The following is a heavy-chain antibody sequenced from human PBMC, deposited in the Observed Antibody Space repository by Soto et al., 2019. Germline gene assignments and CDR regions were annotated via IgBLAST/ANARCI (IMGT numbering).Heavy chain of an antibody. D-gene: IGHD6-13*01. V-gene: IGHV5-51*01. CDR1: GYSFTSYW. CDR3: ARREAAAGTKGYYYYMDV. CDR2: IYPGDSDT. Sequence: GESLKISCKGSGYSFTSYWIGWVRQMPGKGLEWMGIIYPGDSDTRYSPSFQGQVTISADKSISTAYLQWSSLKASDTAMYYCARREAAAGTKGYYYYMDVWGKGTTVTVSS. J-gene: IGHJ6*03.